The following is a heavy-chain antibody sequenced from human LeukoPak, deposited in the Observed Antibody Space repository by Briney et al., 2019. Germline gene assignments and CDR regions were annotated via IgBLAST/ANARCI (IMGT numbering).Heavy chain of an antibody. D-gene: IGHD6-13*01. V-gene: IGHV1-18*01. CDR2: ISAYNGNT. J-gene: IGHJ6*03. Sequence: ASVKVSCKASGYMFTSYGISWVRQAPGQGLEWVGWISAYNGNTNYAQRLQGRVTMTTDTSTNTAYMELRSLRSEDTAVYYCARDFIALGYYMDVWGKGTTVTVSS. CDR1: GYMFTSYG. CDR3: ARDFIALGYYMDV.